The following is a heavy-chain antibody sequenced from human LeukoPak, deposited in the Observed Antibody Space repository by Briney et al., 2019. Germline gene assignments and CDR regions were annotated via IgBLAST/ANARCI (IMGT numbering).Heavy chain of an antibody. Sequence: SETLSLICSVSGASIRTYYWNWIRQPAGKGLEWIGRIYSSGSTNCNPSLKSRVTMSVDTSKNQFSLQLNSVTAADTAVYYCARGGRGSGDYYYYYGMDVWGQGTTVTVS. D-gene: IGHD2-15*01. CDR1: GASIRTYY. J-gene: IGHJ6*02. CDR2: IYSSGST. CDR3: ARGGRGSGDYYYYYGMDV. V-gene: IGHV4-4*07.